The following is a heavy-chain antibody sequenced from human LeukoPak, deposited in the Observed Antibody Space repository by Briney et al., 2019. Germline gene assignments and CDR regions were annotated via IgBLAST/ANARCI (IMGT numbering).Heavy chain of an antibody. CDR3: ARVSVAVGATPNP. CDR1: GYTFTGYY. CDR2: INPNSGGT. V-gene: IGHV1-2*02. D-gene: IGHD1-26*01. Sequence: ASVKVSCKASGYTFTGYYMHWVRQAPGQGLEWMGWINPNSGGTNYAQKLQGRVTMTTDTSTSTAYMELRSLRSDDTAVYYCARVSVAVGATPNPWGQGTLVTVSS. J-gene: IGHJ4*02.